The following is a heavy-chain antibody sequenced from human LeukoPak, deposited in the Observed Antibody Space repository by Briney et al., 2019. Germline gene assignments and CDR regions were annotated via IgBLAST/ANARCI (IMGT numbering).Heavy chain of an antibody. V-gene: IGHV5-51*01. CDR2: IYPGDSDT. J-gene: IGHJ5*02. CDR3: ARGSSIYGDENWFDP. D-gene: IGHD4-17*01. CDR1: GYSFTSYW. Sequence: PGESLKISCKGSGYSFTSYWIGWVRQMPGKGLEWMGIIYPGDSDTRYSPSFQGQVTISADKSISTAYLQWSSLKASDTAMYYCARGSSIYGDENWFDPWGQGTLVTVSS.